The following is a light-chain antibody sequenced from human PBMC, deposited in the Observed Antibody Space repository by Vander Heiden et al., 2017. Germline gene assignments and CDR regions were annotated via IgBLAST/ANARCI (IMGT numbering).Light chain of an antibody. CDR3: CSHAGDGSFVV. Sequence: QSALTQPASVSGSPGQSITISCTGTSSDVGSYNLFSWYRQQQGKDPKRLIYEVTERPSGVSRRFSGSKSANTAFLTISGLRTGDEGDYYCCSHAGDGSFVVFGGGTKLTVL. J-gene: IGLJ2*01. CDR2: EVT. V-gene: IGLV2-23*02. CDR1: SSDVGSYNL.